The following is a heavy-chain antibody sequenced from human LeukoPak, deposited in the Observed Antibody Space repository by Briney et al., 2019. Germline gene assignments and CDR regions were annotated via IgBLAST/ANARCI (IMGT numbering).Heavy chain of an antibody. D-gene: IGHD6-19*01. CDR2: IIPIFGIA. J-gene: IGHJ5*02. Sequence: SVKVSCKASGGTFSSYAISWVRQAPGQGLEWMGRIIPIFGIANYAQKFQGRVTITADKSTSTAYMELSSLRSEHTAVYYCARGAAVAGSDWFDPWGQGTLVTVSS. CDR1: GGTFSSYA. V-gene: IGHV1-69*04. CDR3: ARGAAVAGSDWFDP.